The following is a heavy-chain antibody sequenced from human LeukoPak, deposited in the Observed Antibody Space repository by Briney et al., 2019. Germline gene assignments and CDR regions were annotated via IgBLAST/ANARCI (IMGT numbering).Heavy chain of an antibody. CDR3: ARQGRYSGSSSDY. V-gene: IGHV4-39*01. CDR1: GGSISSSSYY. J-gene: IGHJ4*02. CDR2: IYYSGST. D-gene: IGHD1-26*01. Sequence: SETLSLTCTVSGGSISSSSYYWGWIRQPPGKGLEWIGSIYYSGSTYYNPSLKSRVTISVDTSKNQFSLKLSSVTAADTAVYYCARQGRYSGSSSDYWGQGSLVTVSS.